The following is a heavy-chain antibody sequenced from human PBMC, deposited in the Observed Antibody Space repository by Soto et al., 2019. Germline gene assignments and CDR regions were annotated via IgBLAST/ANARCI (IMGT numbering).Heavy chain of an antibody. CDR2: INTGNGHT. CDR1: GHIFNNHW. Sequence: GESLKISCKGPGHIFNNHWIGWVRQAPGQRLEWMGWINTGNGHTKYSQKFQGRVTITRDTSARTAYMELNSLRSEDTAVYYCASRGYDFWSGLDPWGQGTLVTVSS. D-gene: IGHD3-3*01. CDR3: ASRGYDFWSGLDP. J-gene: IGHJ5*02. V-gene: IGHV1-3*04.